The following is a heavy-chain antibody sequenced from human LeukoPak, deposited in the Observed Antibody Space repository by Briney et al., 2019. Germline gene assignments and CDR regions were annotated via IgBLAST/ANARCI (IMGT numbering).Heavy chain of an antibody. J-gene: IGHJ6*03. Sequence: SETLSLTCSVSGGSISSSGYYWGWIRQSPGEGLEWIGNIYYSGSTNHNPSLKSRVTISVDTSKNQFSLKLSSVTAADTAVYYCARGLADYMDVWGKGTTVTIPS. V-gene: IGHV4-39*07. CDR2: IYYSGST. CDR1: GGSISSSGYY. CDR3: ARGLADYMDV.